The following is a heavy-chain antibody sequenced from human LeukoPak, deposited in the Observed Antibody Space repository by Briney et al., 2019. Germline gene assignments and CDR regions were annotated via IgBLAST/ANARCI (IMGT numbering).Heavy chain of an antibody. D-gene: IGHD6-13*01. CDR2: INAGNGNT. J-gene: IGHJ4*02. CDR3: ARDDGYSSSWFDY. V-gene: IGHV1-3*01. Sequence: GSSVKVSCKASGYTFTSYAMHWVRQAPGQRLEWMGWINAGNGNTKYSQKFQGRVTITRDTSASTAYMELSSLRSEDTAVYYCARDDGYSSSWFDYWGQGTLVTVSS. CDR1: GYTFTSYA.